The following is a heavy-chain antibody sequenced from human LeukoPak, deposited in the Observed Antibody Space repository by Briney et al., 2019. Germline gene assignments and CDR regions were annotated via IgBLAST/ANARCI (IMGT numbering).Heavy chain of an antibody. Sequence: GASVKVSCKASGYTFTSYDINWVRQATGQGLEWTGWMNPNSGNTGYAQKFQGRVTMTRNTSISTAYMELSSLRSEDTAVYYCARATGVAASSNWFDPWGQGTLVTVSS. CDR3: ARATGVAASSNWFDP. CDR2: MNPNSGNT. CDR1: GYTFTSYD. J-gene: IGHJ5*02. V-gene: IGHV1-8*01. D-gene: IGHD2-15*01.